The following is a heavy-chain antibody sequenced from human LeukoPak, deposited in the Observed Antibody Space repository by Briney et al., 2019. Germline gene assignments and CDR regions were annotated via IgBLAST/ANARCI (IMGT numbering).Heavy chain of an antibody. CDR2: IYYSGST. CDR1: GGSISSGSYF. CDR3: AREEGSGWPNRVDC. Sequence: PSETLSLTCTASGGSISSGSYFWGWIRQPPGKGLEWIGSIYYSGSTYYNPSLKGRVTISVDTSKNQFSLKLSSVTAADTAVYYCAREEGSGWPNRVDCWGQGTLVTVSS. V-gene: IGHV4-39*07. D-gene: IGHD6-19*01. J-gene: IGHJ4*02.